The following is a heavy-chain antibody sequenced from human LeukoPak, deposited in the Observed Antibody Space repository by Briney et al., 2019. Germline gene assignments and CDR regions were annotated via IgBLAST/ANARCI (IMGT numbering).Heavy chain of an antibody. J-gene: IGHJ4*02. CDR3: ARDSRLARTYYYDSSGSPGGY. D-gene: IGHD3-22*01. V-gene: IGHV1-18*01. CDR2: ISAYNGNT. Sequence: GASVKVSCKASGYTFTSYGISWVRQAPGQGLEWMGWISAYNGNTNYAQKLQGRVTMTTDTSTSTAYMELRSLRSDDTAVYYCARDSRLARTYYYDSSGSPGGYWGQGTLVTVSS. CDR1: GYTFTSYG.